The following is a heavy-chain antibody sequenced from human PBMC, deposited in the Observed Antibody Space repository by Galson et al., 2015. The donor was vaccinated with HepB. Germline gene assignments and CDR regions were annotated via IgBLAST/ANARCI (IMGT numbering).Heavy chain of an antibody. D-gene: IGHD4-23*01. CDR2: ISSSSSYI. Sequence: SLRLSCAASGFTFSSYSMNWVRQAPGKGLEWVSSISSSSSYIYYADSVKGRFTISRDNAKNSLYLQMNSLRAEDTAVYYCARGEENGGNGLDYYYGMDVWGQGTTVTVSS. CDR1: GFTFSSYS. V-gene: IGHV3-21*01. J-gene: IGHJ6*02. CDR3: ARGEENGGNGLDYYYGMDV.